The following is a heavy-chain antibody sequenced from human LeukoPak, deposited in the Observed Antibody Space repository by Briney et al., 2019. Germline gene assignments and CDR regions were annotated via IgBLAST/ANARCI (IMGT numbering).Heavy chain of an antibody. Sequence: GGSLRLSCAVSGFTFSRYGMSWVRQPPGKGLEWVSGISGSGRRTYYADSVKGRFTISRDNSKNTLYLQMNSLRAEDTAVYYCAKDDLQFLEWLLSALDYWGQGTLVTVSS. CDR1: GFTFSRYG. V-gene: IGHV3-23*01. CDR3: AKDDLQFLEWLLSALDY. D-gene: IGHD3-3*01. J-gene: IGHJ4*02. CDR2: ISGSGRRT.